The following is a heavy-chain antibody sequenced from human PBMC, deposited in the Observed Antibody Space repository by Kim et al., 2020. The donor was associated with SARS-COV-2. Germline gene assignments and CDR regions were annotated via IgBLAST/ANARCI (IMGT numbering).Heavy chain of an antibody. CDR1: GFTFSSYS. CDR2: ISSSSSYI. CDR3: ARDRVLERGYSYGPSGGMDV. D-gene: IGHD5-18*01. J-gene: IGHJ6*02. Sequence: GGSLRLSCAASGFTFSSYSMNWVRQAPGKGLEWVSSISSSSSYIYYADSVKGRFTISRDNAKNSLYLQMNSLRAKDTAVYYCARDRVLERGYSYGPSGGMDVWGQGTTVTVSS. V-gene: IGHV3-21*01.